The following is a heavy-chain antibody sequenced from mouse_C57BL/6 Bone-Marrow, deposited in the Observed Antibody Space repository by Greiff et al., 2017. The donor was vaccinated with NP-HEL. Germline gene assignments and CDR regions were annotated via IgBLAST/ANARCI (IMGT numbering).Heavy chain of an antibody. CDR2: INPSSGYT. CDR1: GYTFTSYT. CDR3: AREPVFTTVVATDY. Sequence: QVQLQQSGAELARPGASVKMSCKASGYTFTSYTMHWVKQRPGQGLEWIGYINPSSGYTKYNQKFKDKATLTADKSSSTAYMQLSSLTSEDSAVYYCAREPVFTTVVATDYWGQGTTLTVSS. J-gene: IGHJ2*01. V-gene: IGHV1-4*01. D-gene: IGHD1-1*01.